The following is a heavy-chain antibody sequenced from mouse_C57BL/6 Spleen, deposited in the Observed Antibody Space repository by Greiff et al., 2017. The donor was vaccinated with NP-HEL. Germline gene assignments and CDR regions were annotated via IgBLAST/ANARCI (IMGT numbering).Heavy chain of an antibody. Sequence: VQLQQPGAELVKPGASVKLSCKASGYTFTSYWMQWVKQRPGQGLKWIGEIDPSDSYTNYNQKFKGKATLTVDTSSSTSYMQLSSLTSEDSAVYYCAIMGPMDYWGQGTSVTVSS. CDR2: IDPSDSYT. CDR3: AIMGPMDY. D-gene: IGHD1-1*02. V-gene: IGHV1-50*01. CDR1: GYTFTSYW. J-gene: IGHJ4*01.